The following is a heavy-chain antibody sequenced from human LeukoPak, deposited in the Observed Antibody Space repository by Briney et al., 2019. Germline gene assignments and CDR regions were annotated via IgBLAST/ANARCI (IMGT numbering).Heavy chain of an antibody. CDR1: GYTFTSYD. CDR3: AGMSIAARRVDY. D-gene: IGHD6-6*01. Sequence: ASVNVSCKASGYTFTSYDINWVRQAPGQGLEWMGWINPNSGGTNYAQKFQGRVTMTRDTSISTAYMELSRLRSDDTAVYYCAGMSIAARRVDYWGQGTLVTVSS. J-gene: IGHJ4*02. CDR2: INPNSGGT. V-gene: IGHV1-2*02.